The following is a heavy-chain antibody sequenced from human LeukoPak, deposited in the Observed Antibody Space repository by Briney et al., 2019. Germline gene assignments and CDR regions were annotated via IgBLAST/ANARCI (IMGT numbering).Heavy chain of an antibody. V-gene: IGHV4-61*02. CDR1: GGSISSSSYY. Sequence: SETLSLTCTVSGGSISSSSYYWSWIRQPAGKGLEWIGRIYTSGSTNYNPSLKSRVTMSVDTSKNQFSLKLSSVTAADTAVYYCARATIFEYYFDYWGQGTLVTVSS. D-gene: IGHD3-9*01. CDR3: ARATIFEYYFDY. CDR2: IYTSGST. J-gene: IGHJ4*02.